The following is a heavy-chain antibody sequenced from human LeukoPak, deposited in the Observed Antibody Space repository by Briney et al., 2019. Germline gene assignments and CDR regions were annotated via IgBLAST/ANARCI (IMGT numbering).Heavy chain of an antibody. V-gene: IGHV4-34*01. CDR3: AREGYCSGTSCYNFNY. D-gene: IGHD2-2*02. Sequence: SETLSLTCAVYGGSFSGYYWSWIRQPPGKGLEWIGEINHSGSTNYNPSLKRRVNISLDTAKTQFSLNLSPGTAADTAVYYCAREGYCSGTSCYNFNYWGQGTLVTVSS. CDR1: GGSFSGYY. CDR2: INHSGST. J-gene: IGHJ4*02.